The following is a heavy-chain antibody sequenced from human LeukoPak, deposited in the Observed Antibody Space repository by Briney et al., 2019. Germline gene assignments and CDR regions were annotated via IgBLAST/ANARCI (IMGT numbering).Heavy chain of an antibody. D-gene: IGHD1-26*01. CDR3: ARHLYSESYYF. CDR1: GGSISSYY. V-gene: IGHV4-59*08. CDR2: IYYSGST. Sequence: SETLSLTCTVSGGSISSYYWSWIRQPPGKGLEWIGYIYYSGSTNYNPSLKSRVTISVDTSKNQFSLKLSSVTAADTAVYYCARHLYSESYYFWGQGTLVTVSS. J-gene: IGHJ4*02.